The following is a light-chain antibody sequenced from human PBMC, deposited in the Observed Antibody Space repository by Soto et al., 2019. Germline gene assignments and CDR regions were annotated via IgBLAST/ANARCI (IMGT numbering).Light chain of an antibody. CDR1: QSVSNW. Sequence: DIPMTQSPSTLSASVGERVAITCRASQSVSNWLAWYQQKPGKAPNLLIYDVSSLESGVPSRFSGSGSGTEFILTISSLQPDDLATYYCQQYDSYSWTFGQGTKVEMK. CDR2: DVS. J-gene: IGKJ1*01. CDR3: QQYDSYSWT. V-gene: IGKV1-5*01.